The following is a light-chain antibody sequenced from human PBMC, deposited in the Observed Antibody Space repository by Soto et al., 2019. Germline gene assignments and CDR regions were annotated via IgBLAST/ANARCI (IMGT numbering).Light chain of an antibody. CDR3: QQYYSTPRT. CDR2: WAS. Sequence: DIVMTQSPDSLAVSLGERATINCKSSQSVVYSSNNKNYLAWYQQKRGQPPKLLMYWASTRESGVPDRFSGSGSGTDFTLTISSLQAEDVAVYYCQQYYSTPRTFGQGTKLEIK. CDR1: QSVVYSSNNKNY. J-gene: IGKJ2*01. V-gene: IGKV4-1*01.